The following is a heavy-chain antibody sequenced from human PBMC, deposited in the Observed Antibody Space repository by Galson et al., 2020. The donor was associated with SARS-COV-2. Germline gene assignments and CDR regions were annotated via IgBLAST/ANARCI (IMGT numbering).Heavy chain of an antibody. CDR1: GFSFSKYA. Sequence: GESLKISCSASGFSFSKYAMHWVRQAPGKGLEYVSAIRSDGGSTYYADSVRGRFTISRDNSKNTLDLQLNSLRPEDTAVYYCVKSERFFDWLLWETAFDIWGQGTMVTVSP. CDR3: VKSERFFDWLLWETAFDI. V-gene: IGHV3-64D*08. D-gene: IGHD3-9*01. J-gene: IGHJ3*02. CDR2: IRSDGGST.